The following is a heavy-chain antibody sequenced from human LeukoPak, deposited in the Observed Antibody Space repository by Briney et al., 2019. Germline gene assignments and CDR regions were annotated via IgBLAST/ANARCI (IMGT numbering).Heavy chain of an antibody. CDR1: GFTFRGYW. Sequence: PGGSLRLSCAGSGFTFRGYWIHWVRQVPGKGLVWASRINGDGSSATYADSVKGRFTISRDDAKNTVYLQMNNLRAEDTAVYYCARDQYYQLLLWGQGSLVTVSP. CDR2: INGDGSSA. J-gene: IGHJ4*02. V-gene: IGHV3-74*03. CDR3: ARDQYYQLLL. D-gene: IGHD2-2*01.